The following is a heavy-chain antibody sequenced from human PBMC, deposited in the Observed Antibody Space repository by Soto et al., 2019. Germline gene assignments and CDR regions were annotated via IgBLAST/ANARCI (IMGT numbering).Heavy chain of an antibody. Sequence: QVQLVQSGAEVEKPGASVKVSCKASGYTFTAYFVHWVRQAPGQGLEWMGWINSNSGVTNYAHKFQGRVTMTRDTSISTAYMELSRLRSDDTAVYCCAGGGAVAGTEWGQGTLVSVSS. J-gene: IGHJ4*02. CDR2: INSNSGVT. V-gene: IGHV1-2*02. CDR3: AGGGAVAGTE. CDR1: GYTFTAYF. D-gene: IGHD6-19*01.